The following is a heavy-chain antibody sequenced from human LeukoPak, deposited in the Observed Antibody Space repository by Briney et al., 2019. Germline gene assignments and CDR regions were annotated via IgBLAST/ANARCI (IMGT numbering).Heavy chain of an antibody. D-gene: IGHD1-26*01. V-gene: IGHV3-48*02. Sequence: GGSPRLSCAASEVIFDNHNINWVRQAPGKGLEWLSYISSSSSVVFYADSVKGRFTISRHNARNSVYLQLNSLGDEDTAVYYCARDQYSRSLGAFDIWGQGTLVSVSS. CDR1: EVIFDNHN. CDR2: ISSSSSVV. J-gene: IGHJ3*02. CDR3: ARDQYSRSLGAFDI.